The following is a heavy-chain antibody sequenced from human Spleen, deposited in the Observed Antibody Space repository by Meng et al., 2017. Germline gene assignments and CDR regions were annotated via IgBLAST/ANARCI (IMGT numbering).Heavy chain of an antibody. Sequence: ASVKVSCKAPGGISSNYVIGWVRQAPGQGLEWMGGINTNTGNPTYAQGFTGRIVLSLDTSVSTAYLQISSLKTEDTAVYYCAREYCGGDCYVDHWGQGTLVTVSS. CDR2: INTNTGNP. J-gene: IGHJ4*02. V-gene: IGHV7-4-1*02. D-gene: IGHD2-21*02. CDR3: AREYCGGDCYVDH. CDR1: GGISSNYV.